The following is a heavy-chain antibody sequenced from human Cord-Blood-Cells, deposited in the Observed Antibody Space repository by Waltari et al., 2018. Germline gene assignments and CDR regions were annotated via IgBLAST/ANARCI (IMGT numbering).Heavy chain of an antibody. CDR1: VFHFSSQA. CDR3: AKDPYDILTGYYIAFDI. Sequence: EVQLLASGGGLVQPGGSLRLYCAASVFHFSSQAMSWVRQAPGKGLEWVSAISGSGGSQYYTDAVKGRFTISRDNSKNTLYLQMNSLRAEDTAVYYCAKDPYDILTGYYIAFDIWGQGTMVTVSS. D-gene: IGHD3-9*01. J-gene: IGHJ3*02. CDR2: ISGSGGSQ. V-gene: IGHV3-23*01.